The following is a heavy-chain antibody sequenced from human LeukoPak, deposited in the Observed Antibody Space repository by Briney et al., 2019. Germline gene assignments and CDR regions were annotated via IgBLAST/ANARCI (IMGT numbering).Heavy chain of an antibody. CDR1: GFTFSSYA. CDR2: FTGSGGTP. D-gene: IGHD6-19*01. J-gene: IGHJ4*02. Sequence: VGSLRLSCAASGFTFSSYAMSWVRQAPGEGLEWVSAFTGSGGTPYYADSVKGRSTISRDNSKTTLYLQMNSLRAEDTDVYYCARVAVAAREYFDYWGQGTLVTVSS. CDR3: ARVAVAAREYFDY. V-gene: IGHV3-23*01.